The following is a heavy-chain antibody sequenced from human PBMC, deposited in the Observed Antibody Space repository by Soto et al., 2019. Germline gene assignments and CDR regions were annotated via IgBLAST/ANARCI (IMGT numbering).Heavy chain of an antibody. CDR3: ARSPRNYYALGSYSYFRH. CDR2: MNPNNGNT. V-gene: IGHV1-8*01. CDR1: GYTFTSYD. Sequence: ASVKVSCKASGYTFTSYDISWVRQATGQGLEWMGWMNPNNGNTDYAPKFQGRVTMIMNTSIGTAYMELSSLRSEDTAVYYCARSPRNYYALGSYSYFRHWGQGTLVTVSS. J-gene: IGHJ1*01. D-gene: IGHD3-10*01.